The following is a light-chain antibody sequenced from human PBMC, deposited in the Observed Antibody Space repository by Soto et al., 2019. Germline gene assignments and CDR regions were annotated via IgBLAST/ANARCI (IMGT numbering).Light chain of an antibody. V-gene: IGKV1-39*01. CDR1: QSISSY. Sequence: IQMTQSPSSLSASVGDRVTITCRASQSISSYLNLYQQKPGKAPKLLIYAASSLQSGVPSRFSGSGSGTDFTLTISSLQPEDFATYYCQQSYSTLGTFGPGTKVDIK. CDR2: AAS. J-gene: IGKJ3*01. CDR3: QQSYSTLGT.